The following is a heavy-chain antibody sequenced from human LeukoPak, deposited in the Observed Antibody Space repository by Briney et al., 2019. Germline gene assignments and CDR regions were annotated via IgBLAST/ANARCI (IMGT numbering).Heavy chain of an antibody. Sequence: TGGSLSLSCAASGFTFSDYYINWIRQAPGKGLEWLSYISGNSRFREYADSVKGRFTISRDNAQNLPYLQMNNLRAEDTAVYYCARDLNTGMDVWGRGTTVTVSS. CDR3: ARDLNTGMDV. CDR2: ISGNSRFR. J-gene: IGHJ6*02. CDR1: GFTFSDYY. D-gene: IGHD2/OR15-2a*01. V-gene: IGHV3-11*05.